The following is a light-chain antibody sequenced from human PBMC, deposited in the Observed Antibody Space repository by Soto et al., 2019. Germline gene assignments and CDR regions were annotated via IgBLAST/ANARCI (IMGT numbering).Light chain of an antibody. Sequence: ETVMTQSPATLSVSPGGRATLSCRASQSISDTLAWYQQKPGQAPRLLIYDAYNRATGIPDRFSGSGSGTDFTLTISSLEPEDFAVYFCQHYGTSPFTFGQGTRLEIK. J-gene: IGKJ5*01. V-gene: IGKV3-20*01. CDR3: QHYGTSPFT. CDR1: QSISDT. CDR2: DAY.